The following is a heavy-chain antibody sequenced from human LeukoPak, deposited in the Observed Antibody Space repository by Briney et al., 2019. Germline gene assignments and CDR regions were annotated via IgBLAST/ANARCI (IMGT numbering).Heavy chain of an antibody. Sequence: GGSLRLSCAASGFTFSSYGMHWVRQAPGKGLEWVAVIWYDGSNKYYADSVKGRFTISRDNSKNTLYLQMNSLRAEDTAVYYCARTTRAMVANFDYWGQGTPVTVSS. CDR2: IWYDGSNK. D-gene: IGHD5-18*01. V-gene: IGHV3-33*01. CDR3: ARTTRAMVANFDY. J-gene: IGHJ4*02. CDR1: GFTFSSYG.